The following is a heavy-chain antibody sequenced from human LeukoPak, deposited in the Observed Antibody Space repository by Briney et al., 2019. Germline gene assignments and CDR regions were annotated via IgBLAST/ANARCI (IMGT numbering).Heavy chain of an antibody. J-gene: IGHJ4*02. D-gene: IGHD3-3*01. CDR3: ARGGIYDFWSGYPDY. Sequence: GGSLRLSCAASGFTFSSYSMNWVRQAPGKGLEWVSSISSSRSYIYYADSVKGRFTISRDNAKNSLYLQMNSLRAEDTAVYYCARGGIYDFWSGYPDYWGQGTLVTVSS. CDR1: GFTFSSYS. V-gene: IGHV3-21*01. CDR2: ISSSRSYI.